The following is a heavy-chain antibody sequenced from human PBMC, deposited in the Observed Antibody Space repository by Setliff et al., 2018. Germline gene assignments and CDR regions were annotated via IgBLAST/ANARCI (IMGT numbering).Heavy chain of an antibody. Sequence: SLRLSCAASGFTFDDYAMHWVRQAPGKGLEWVSGISWNSGSIGYADSVKGRFTISRDNSKNTLYLQMNSLRAEDTAVYYCACPDILTGLSDYWGQGTLVTVS. CDR3: ACPDILTGLSDY. CDR2: ISWNSGSI. J-gene: IGHJ4*02. V-gene: IGHV3-9*01. D-gene: IGHD3-9*01. CDR1: GFTFDDYA.